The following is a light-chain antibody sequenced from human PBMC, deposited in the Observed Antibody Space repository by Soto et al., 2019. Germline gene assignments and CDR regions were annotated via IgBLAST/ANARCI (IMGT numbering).Light chain of an antibody. V-gene: IGKV3-11*01. Sequence: EIVLTQSPATLSLSPGERATLSCRASQSVSSYLAWYQQKPGQAPRLLIYDASNRATGIPARFSGSGSGTDFTLTISSLEPEDLAVYYCQQRSNWLLITFGQGTRLEIK. CDR1: QSVSSY. CDR3: QQRSNWLLIT. CDR2: DAS. J-gene: IGKJ5*01.